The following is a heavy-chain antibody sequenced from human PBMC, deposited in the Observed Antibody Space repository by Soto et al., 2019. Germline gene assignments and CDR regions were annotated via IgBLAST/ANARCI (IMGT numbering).Heavy chain of an antibody. CDR2: INHSGST. CDR1: GGTFSGYY. Sequence: SETLSLTCAVYGGTFSGYYWSWIRQPPGKGLEWIGEINHSGSTNYNPSLKSRVTISVDTSKNQFSLKLSSVTAADTAVYYCARVGGIVVVVAATRPQKNYGMDVWGQGTTVTVSS. V-gene: IGHV4-34*01. J-gene: IGHJ6*02. CDR3: ARVGGIVVVVAATRPQKNYGMDV. D-gene: IGHD2-15*01.